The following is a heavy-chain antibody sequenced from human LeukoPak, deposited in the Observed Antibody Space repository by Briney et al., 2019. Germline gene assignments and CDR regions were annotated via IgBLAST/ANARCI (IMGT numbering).Heavy chain of an antibody. CDR2: IYTDGST. V-gene: IGHV4-61*02. D-gene: IGHD3-10*01. CDR3: AGVGNNWFVP. CDR1: GDSIISSTYY. J-gene: IGHJ5*02. Sequence: SETLSLTCSVSGDSIISSTYYWSWIRQPAGKGLEWIGRIYTDGSTSYNPSLKSRVTISLDTSKNQFSLKLSSVTAADTAVYYCAGVGNNWFVPWGQGTLVTVSS.